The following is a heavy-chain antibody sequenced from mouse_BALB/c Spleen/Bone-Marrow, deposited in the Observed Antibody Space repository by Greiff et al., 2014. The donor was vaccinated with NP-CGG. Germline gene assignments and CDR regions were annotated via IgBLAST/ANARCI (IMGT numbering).Heavy chain of an antibody. CDR2: IDPANGNT. Sequence: EVQLQESGAALVKPGASVKLSCTASGFNIKDTYMHWVKQRPEQGLEWIGRIDPANGNTKYDPKFQGKATITADTSSNTAYLQLSSLTSEDTAVYYCANYYYGSNFDYWGQGTTLTVSS. CDR3: ANYYYGSNFDY. V-gene: IGHV14-3*02. D-gene: IGHD1-1*01. J-gene: IGHJ2*01. CDR1: GFNIKDTY.